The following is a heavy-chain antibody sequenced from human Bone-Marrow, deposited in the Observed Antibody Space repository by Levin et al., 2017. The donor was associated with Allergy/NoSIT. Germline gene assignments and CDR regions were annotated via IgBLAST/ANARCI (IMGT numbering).Heavy chain of an antibody. CDR3: AKVLTGYYYYSDS. J-gene: IGHJ4*02. Sequence: PGGSLRLSCAASGFTFSSYAMIWVRQAPGKGLEWVSGIGASGTNAFYADSVKGRFTISRDNSKNTVYLQINSLRAEDTAVYYCAKVLTGYYYYSDSWGQGTLVTVSS. CDR2: IGASGTNA. D-gene: IGHD3-22*01. V-gene: IGHV3-23*01. CDR1: GFTFSSYA.